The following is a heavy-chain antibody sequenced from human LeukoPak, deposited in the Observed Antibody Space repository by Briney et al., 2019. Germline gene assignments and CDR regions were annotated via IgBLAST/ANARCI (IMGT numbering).Heavy chain of an antibody. CDR3: ARETRRVEMATITLDY. J-gene: IGHJ4*02. D-gene: IGHD5-24*01. CDR1: GYTFTSYY. Sequence: ASVKVSCKASGYTFTSYYMHWVRQAPGQGLEWMGLINPSGGSTSYAQKFQGRVTMTRDTSTSTVYMELSSLRSEDTAVYYCARETRRVEMATITLDYWGQGTLVTVSS. V-gene: IGHV1-46*01. CDR2: INPSGGST.